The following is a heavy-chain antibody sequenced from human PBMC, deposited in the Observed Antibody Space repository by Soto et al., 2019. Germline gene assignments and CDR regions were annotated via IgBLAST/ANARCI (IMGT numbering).Heavy chain of an antibody. CDR2: IIPIFGTA. J-gene: IGHJ6*02. CDR1: GGSLSSYA. D-gene: IGHD3-10*01. Sequence: VKVSCKASGGSLSSYAISWVRQEPGQGLEWMGGIIPIFGTANYAQKFQGRVTITADESTSTAYTELSSLRSEDTAVYYCARDLVRGVINGMDVWGQGTTVTVSS. V-gene: IGHV1-69*13. CDR3: ARDLVRGVINGMDV.